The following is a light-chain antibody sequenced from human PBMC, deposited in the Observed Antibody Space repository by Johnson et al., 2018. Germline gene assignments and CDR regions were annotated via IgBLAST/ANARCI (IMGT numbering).Light chain of an antibody. J-gene: IGLJ1*01. V-gene: IGLV1-51*02. CDR3: GTWASSLSAGNV. CDR1: SSNIGNSY. Sequence: QSVLTQPPSVSAAPGQKVTISCSGSSSNIGNSYVSWYQQLPGTAPKLLIYENNKRPSGIPDRFSGSKSGTSATLGITGLQTGDEADYYCGTWASSLSAGNVFGTGTKVTVL. CDR2: ENN.